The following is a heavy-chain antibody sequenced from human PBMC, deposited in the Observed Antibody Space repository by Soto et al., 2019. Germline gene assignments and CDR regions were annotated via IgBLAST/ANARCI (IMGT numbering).Heavy chain of an antibody. D-gene: IGHD3-10*01. V-gene: IGHV4-59*01. CDR3: ARDLGEESFDY. CDR2: IYYSGST. Sequence: SETLSLTCTVPGGSISSYYWSWIRQPPGKGLEWIGYIYYSGSTNYNPSLKSRVTISVDTSKNQFSLKLSSVTAADTAVYYCARDLGEESFDYWGQGTLVTVSS. J-gene: IGHJ4*02. CDR1: GGSISSYY.